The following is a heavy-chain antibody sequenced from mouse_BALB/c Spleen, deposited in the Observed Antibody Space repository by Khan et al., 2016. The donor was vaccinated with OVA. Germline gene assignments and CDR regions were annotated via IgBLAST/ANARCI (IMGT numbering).Heavy chain of an antibody. CDR1: GFSLTSYG. J-gene: IGHJ4*01. Sequence: VQLKESGPGLVAPSQSLSITCPVSGFSLTSYGVHWVRQPPGKGLEWLGVIWAGGSTNYNSALMSRLSISRDKSKSQVFLKMNSLQTGDTGTYYCARGDGYYEDAMDYWGQGTSVTVS. D-gene: IGHD2-3*01. V-gene: IGHV2-9*02. CDR3: ARGDGYYEDAMDY. CDR2: IWAGGST.